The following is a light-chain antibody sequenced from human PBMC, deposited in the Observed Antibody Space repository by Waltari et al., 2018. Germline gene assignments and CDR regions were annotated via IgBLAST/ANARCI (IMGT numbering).Light chain of an antibody. V-gene: IGLV2-14*01. CDR3: SSYTASSTRV. J-gene: IGLJ3*02. CDR1: RISAGGSNY. CDR2: EVS. Sequence: QSALTQPASVSGSPGQSITISCTGPRISAGGSNYVSWYQQHPDKAPKLIIFEVSHRPSGVSDRFSGSKSGNTASLTISGLQTEDEANYYCSSYTASSTRVFGGGTTLTVL.